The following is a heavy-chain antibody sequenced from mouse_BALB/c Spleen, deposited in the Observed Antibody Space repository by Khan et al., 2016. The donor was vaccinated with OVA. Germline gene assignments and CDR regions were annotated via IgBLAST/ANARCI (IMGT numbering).Heavy chain of an antibody. Sequence: VELVESGGGLVKPGGSLKLSCAASGFTFSDYYMYWVRQTPEKRLEWVATISDGGSYTYYPDSVKGRFTISRDNAKNNLYLQMSSLKSEDTAMYYCARGENWSVDYWGQGTTLTVSS. CDR2: ISDGGSYT. CDR1: GFTFSDYY. J-gene: IGHJ2*01. D-gene: IGHD4-1*01. CDR3: ARGENWSVDY. V-gene: IGHV5-4*02.